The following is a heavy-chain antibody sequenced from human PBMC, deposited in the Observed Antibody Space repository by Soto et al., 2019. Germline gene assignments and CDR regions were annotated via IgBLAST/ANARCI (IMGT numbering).Heavy chain of an antibody. V-gene: IGHV3-7*01. CDR1: GFTFSVYW. CDR3: ARDDYGPSWFDP. CDR2: IAQDGSEE. J-gene: IGHJ5*02. Sequence: PGGSLRLSCAASGFTFSVYWMSWVRQAPGKGLEWVANIAQDGSEEYYVDSVKGRFTISRDNAKNSLFLQMNSLRVEDTAVYYCARDDYGPSWFDPSGQGTLVTVSS. D-gene: IGHD4-17*01.